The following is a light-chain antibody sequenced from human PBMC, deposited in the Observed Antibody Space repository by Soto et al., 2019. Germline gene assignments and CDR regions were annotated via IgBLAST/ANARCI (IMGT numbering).Light chain of an antibody. J-gene: IGKJ1*01. Sequence: DIQMIQSPSSLSASVGDRVTITCQASQEISNYLNWYQQKPGKAPKLLIYDASNLERGVPSRFSGRGSGTDFTFTISSLQPEDFATYYDQQYDHLPRTFGRGTKVEIK. CDR2: DAS. V-gene: IGKV1-33*01. CDR3: QQYDHLPRT. CDR1: QEISNY.